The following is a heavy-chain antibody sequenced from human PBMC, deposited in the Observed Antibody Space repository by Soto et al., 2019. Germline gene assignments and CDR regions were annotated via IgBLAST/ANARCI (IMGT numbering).Heavy chain of an antibody. Sequence: LRLSCAASGFTFISYVMSWVRQAPGKGLEWVSAISGSGGSTYYADSVKGRFTISRDNSKNTLYLQMNSLRAEDTAVYYCAKRAPYYDILTGYYFDYWGQGTLVTVSS. V-gene: IGHV3-23*01. D-gene: IGHD3-9*01. J-gene: IGHJ4*02. CDR3: AKRAPYYDILTGYYFDY. CDR2: ISGSGGST. CDR1: GFTFISYV.